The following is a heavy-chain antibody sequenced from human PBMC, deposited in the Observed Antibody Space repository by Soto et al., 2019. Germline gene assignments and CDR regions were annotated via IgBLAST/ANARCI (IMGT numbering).Heavy chain of an antibody. CDR1: GFTFTSSA. D-gene: IGHD6-6*01. V-gene: IGHV1-58*01. CDR3: ATPRGDSSSSFDY. CDR2: IVVGSGNT. Sequence: SVKVSCKASGFTFTSSAVQWVRQARGQRLEWIGWIVVGSGNTNYAQKFQERVTITRDMSTSTAYMGLSSLRSEDTAVYYCATPRGDSSSSFDYWGQGTLVTVSS. J-gene: IGHJ4*02.